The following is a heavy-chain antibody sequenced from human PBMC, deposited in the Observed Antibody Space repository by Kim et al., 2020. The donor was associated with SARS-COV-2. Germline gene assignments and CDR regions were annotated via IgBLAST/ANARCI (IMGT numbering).Heavy chain of an antibody. CDR3: ARKPSGYPFDY. Sequence: TNHNPSRKSRVTISVDKSKNQFSLKPSAVTAADTAVYYCARKPSGYPFDYWGQGTLVTVSS. CDR2: T. D-gene: IGHD5-12*01. J-gene: IGHJ4*02. V-gene: IGHV4-4*02.